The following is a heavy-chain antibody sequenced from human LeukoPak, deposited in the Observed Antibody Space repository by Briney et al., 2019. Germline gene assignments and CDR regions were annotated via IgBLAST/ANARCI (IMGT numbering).Heavy chain of an antibody. CDR3: ARDRLSIVGATYHY. J-gene: IGHJ4*02. CDR2: ISAYNGNT. D-gene: IGHD1-26*01. CDR1: GYTFTSYG. V-gene: IGHV1-18*01. Sequence: ASVKVSCKASGYTFTSYGISWVRQAPGQGLEWMGWISAYNGNTGYAQKLQGRVTMTTDTSTSTAYMELRSLRSDDTAVYYCARDRLSIVGATYHYWGQGTLVTVSS.